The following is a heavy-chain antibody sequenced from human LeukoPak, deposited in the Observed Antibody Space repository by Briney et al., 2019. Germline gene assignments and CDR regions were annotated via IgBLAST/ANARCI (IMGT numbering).Heavy chain of an antibody. CDR2: INPKSGGT. CDR3: ARRGYEFSEIDN. J-gene: IGHJ4*02. V-gene: IGHV1-2*02. Sequence: AAVKVSCKAAGYTFTGYYIHWVRQPPAQGLEWMGWINPKSGGTNLAPKFQGRVAMTRATSIRTVYMELSRLPSDETAVYYCARRGYEFSEIDNWGQGTLVIVSS. CDR1: GYTFTGYY. D-gene: IGHD5-12*01.